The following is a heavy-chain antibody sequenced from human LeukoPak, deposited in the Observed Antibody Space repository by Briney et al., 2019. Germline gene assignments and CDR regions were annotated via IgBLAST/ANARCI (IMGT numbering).Heavy chain of an antibody. CDR1: GFTVSSNY. CDR2: ISGSGAGT. V-gene: IGHV3-23*01. D-gene: IGHD6-13*01. Sequence: GGSLRLSCAASGFTVSSNYMSWVRQAPGKGLEWVSTISGSGAGTYYADSVKGRFTISRDNSKNTLYLQMHSLRAEDTAVYYCATNTSSWSFDYWGQGTLVTVSS. CDR3: ATNTSSWSFDY. J-gene: IGHJ4*02.